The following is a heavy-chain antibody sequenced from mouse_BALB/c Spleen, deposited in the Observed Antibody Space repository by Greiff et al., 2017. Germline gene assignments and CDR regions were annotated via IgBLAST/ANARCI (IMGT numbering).Heavy chain of an antibody. CDR3: ASSSGNYAMDY. D-gene: IGHD6-1*01. J-gene: IGHJ4*01. Sequence: QVQLKQSGAELVRPGSSVKISCKASGYAFSSNWMNWVKQRPGQGLEWIGQIYPGDGDTNYNGKFKGKATLTADKSSSTAYMQLSSLTSEDSAVYFCASSSGNYAMDYWGQGTSVTVSS. V-gene: IGHV1-80*01. CDR2: IYPGDGDT. CDR1: GYAFSSNW.